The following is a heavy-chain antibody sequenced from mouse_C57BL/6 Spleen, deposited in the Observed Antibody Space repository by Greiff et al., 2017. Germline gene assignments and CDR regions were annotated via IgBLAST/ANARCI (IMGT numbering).Heavy chain of an antibody. V-gene: IGHV1-82*01. D-gene: IGHD1-1*01. CDR3: ARGTNYYGIDY. CDR2: IYPGDGDT. J-gene: IGHJ2*01. Sequence: VQLQQSGPELVKPGASVKISCKASGYAFSSSWMNWVKQRPGKGLEWIGRIYPGDGDTNYNGKFKGKATLTADKSSSTAYMQLSSLTSEDSAVYFCARGTNYYGIDYWGQGTTLTVAS. CDR1: GYAFSSSW.